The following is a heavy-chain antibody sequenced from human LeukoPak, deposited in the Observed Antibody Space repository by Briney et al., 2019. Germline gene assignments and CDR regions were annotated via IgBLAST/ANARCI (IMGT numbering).Heavy chain of an antibody. Sequence: GGSLRLSCAASGFTVSSNYMSWVRQTPGKGLEWVAIISYDGSNIYYADSVKGRFTISRDNAKNSLYLQMNSLRAEDTAVYYCAKGGSLNWFDPWGQGTLVTVSS. J-gene: IGHJ5*02. CDR1: GFTVSSNY. D-gene: IGHD6-25*01. V-gene: IGHV3-30*18. CDR3: AKGGSLNWFDP. CDR2: ISYDGSNI.